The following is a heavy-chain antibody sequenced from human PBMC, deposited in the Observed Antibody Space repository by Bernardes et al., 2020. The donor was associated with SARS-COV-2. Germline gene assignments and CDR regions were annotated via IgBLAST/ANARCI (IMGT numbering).Heavy chain of an antibody. D-gene: IGHD3-22*01. CDR1: GFTFGDYA. J-gene: IGHJ3*02. CDR3: TKVMRKAYYYDSNGYGGASDM. CDR2: IRSNTYGGTT. Sequence: GGSLRLSCTASGFTFGDYAMSWFRQAPGKGLEWVGFIRSNTYGGTTEYAASVKGRFIISRDDSKSIAYLQMNSLKTEDTAVYYCTKVMRKAYYYDSNGYGGASDMWGQGTMVTVSS. V-gene: IGHV3-49*03.